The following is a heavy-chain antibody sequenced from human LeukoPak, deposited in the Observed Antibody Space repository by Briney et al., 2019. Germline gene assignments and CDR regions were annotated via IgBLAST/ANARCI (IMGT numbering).Heavy chain of an antibody. CDR3: ARSLFPYYYDSSAYFPFDY. CDR2: IHYTGST. V-gene: IGHV4-59*01. Sequence: SETLSLTCTVSGGSISSYYWTWSRQPPGKGLEWIGYIHYTGSTNYNPSLKSRVTISVDTSKNQLSLRLTSVTAADTAVYYCARSLFPYYYDSSAYFPFDYWGQGTLVTVSS. D-gene: IGHD3-22*01. CDR1: GGSISSYY. J-gene: IGHJ4*02.